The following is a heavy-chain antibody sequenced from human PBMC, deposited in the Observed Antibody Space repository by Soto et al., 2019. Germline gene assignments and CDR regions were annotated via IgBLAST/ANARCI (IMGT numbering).Heavy chain of an antibody. CDR1: GGSFSGYY. V-gene: IGHV4-34*01. Sequence: SETLSLTCAVYGGSFSGYYWNWIRQSPGKGLEWIGEINRSGSTKYNPSLKSRVTISVDTSKNQFSLELSSVTAADTAIYYCASARYSYYYMEVWDKGTTVTVTS. J-gene: IGHJ6*03. CDR3: ASARYSYYYMEV. CDR2: INRSGST.